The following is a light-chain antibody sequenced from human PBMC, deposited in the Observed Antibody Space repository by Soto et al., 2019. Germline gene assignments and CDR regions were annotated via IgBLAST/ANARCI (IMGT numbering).Light chain of an antibody. CDR2: EVS. CDR3: SSYAGSNNYV. J-gene: IGLJ1*01. V-gene: IGLV2-8*01. CDR1: SSDVGGYNY. Sequence: QSALTQPPSASGSPGQSVTISCTGTSSDVGGYNYVSWYQQHPGKAPKLMIYEVSKRSSGVPDRFSASKSGNTASLTVSGLQAEDEADYYCSSYAGSNNYVFGTGTKVTVL.